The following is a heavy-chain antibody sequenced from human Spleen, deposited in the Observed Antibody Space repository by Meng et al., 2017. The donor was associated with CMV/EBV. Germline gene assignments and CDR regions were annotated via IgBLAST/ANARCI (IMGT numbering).Heavy chain of an antibody. CDR3: ARDGGGDYLYGMDV. V-gene: IGHV3-48*04. D-gene: IGHD2-21*02. CDR2: ISSSSSTI. Sequence: GESLKISCAASGITFSSYSMNWVRQAPGKGLEWVSYISSSSSTIYYADSVKGRFTISRDNAKNSLYLQMNSLRAEDTAVYYCARDGGGDYLYGMDVWGQGTTVTVSS. J-gene: IGHJ6*02. CDR1: GITFSSYS.